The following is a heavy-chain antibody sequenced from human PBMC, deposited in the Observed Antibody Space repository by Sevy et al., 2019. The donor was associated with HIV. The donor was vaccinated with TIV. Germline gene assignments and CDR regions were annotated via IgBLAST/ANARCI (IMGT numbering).Heavy chain of an antibody. CDR1: GFTFSSYW. J-gene: IGHJ4*02. Sequence: GGSLRLSCAASGFTFSSYWMSWVRQAPGKGLEWVANIKQDGSEKYYVDSVKGRLTISRDNARNSLYLQMNSLRAEDTAVYYCARVSGDYSSGWYGLDHFDYWGQGTLVTVSS. V-gene: IGHV3-7*03. CDR2: IKQDGSEK. D-gene: IGHD6-19*01. CDR3: ARVSGDYSSGWYGLDHFDY.